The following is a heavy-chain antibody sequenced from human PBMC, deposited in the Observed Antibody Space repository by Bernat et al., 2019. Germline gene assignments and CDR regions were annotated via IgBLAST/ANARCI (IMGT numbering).Heavy chain of an antibody. CDR2: ISSSGTYI. Sequence: VQLVESGGGVVQPGTSLRLSCAASGFTFSSYGMHWVRQAPGKGLEWVSSISSSGTYIYYADSVKGRFTISRDNARNSLYLQMNSLRADDTAVYYCARGSGNYGHYYFDSWGQGTLVTVSS. J-gene: IGHJ4*02. CDR3: ARGSGNYGHYYFDS. CDR1: GFTFSSYG. V-gene: IGHV3-21*01. D-gene: IGHD3-10*01.